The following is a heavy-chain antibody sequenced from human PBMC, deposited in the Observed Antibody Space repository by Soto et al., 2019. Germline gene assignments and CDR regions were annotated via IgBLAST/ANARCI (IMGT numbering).Heavy chain of an antibody. CDR2: ISYDGSNK. J-gene: IGHJ3*02. CDR1: GFTFTNYA. CDR3: AKNREYGDYTSAFDI. D-gene: IGHD4-17*01. V-gene: IGHV3-30*18. Sequence: QVQLVESGGGVVQPGRSLRLSCAASGFTFTNYAMHWVRQAPGKGLEWVAVISYDGSNKYYADSVKGRFTISRDNSKYTLYLQMNSLRAEDTAVYYCAKNREYGDYTSAFDIWGQGTRVTVS.